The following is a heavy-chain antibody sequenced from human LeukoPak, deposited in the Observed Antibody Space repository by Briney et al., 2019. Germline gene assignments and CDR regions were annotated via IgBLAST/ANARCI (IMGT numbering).Heavy chain of an antibody. J-gene: IGHJ5*02. V-gene: IGHV3-15*01. Sequence: GGSLRLSCAASGFTFSNAWMTWVRQAPGKGLEWVGRIKSKSDGGTTDYVAAVKGRFSISRDDSKNMLYLQMNSLKTEDTAVYYCASAVFLIDPWGQGTLVTVS. D-gene: IGHD2-21*01. CDR1: GFTFSNAW. CDR3: ASAVFLIDP. CDR2: IKSKSDGGTT.